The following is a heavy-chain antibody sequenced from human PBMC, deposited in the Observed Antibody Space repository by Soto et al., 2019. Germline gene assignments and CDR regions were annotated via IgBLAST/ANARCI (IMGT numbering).Heavy chain of an antibody. Sequence: PGGSLRLSCAASGFTFSSYGMHCVRQAPGKGLEWVAVISYDGSNKYYADSVKGRFTISRDNSKNTLYLQMNSLRAEDTAVYYCAKAPPGYSSSWYPCMDVWGQGTTVTVSS. CDR2: ISYDGSNK. V-gene: IGHV3-30*18. J-gene: IGHJ6*02. D-gene: IGHD6-13*01. CDR1: GFTFSSYG. CDR3: AKAPPGYSSSWYPCMDV.